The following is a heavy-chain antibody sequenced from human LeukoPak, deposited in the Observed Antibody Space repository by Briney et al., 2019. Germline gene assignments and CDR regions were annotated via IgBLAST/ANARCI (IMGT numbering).Heavy chain of an antibody. CDR1: GFTFSSCG. CDR3: AKGKDVDTAMVTN. V-gene: IGHV3-30*02. J-gene: IGHJ4*02. D-gene: IGHD5-18*01. CDR2: IRYDGTYK. Sequence: KSGGSLRLSCAASGFTFSSCGMHWVRQAPGKGLEWVAFIRYDGTYKYYAGSVKGRFTISRDNSKNTLYLQMNSLRAEDTAVYYCAKGKDVDTAMVTNWGQGTLVTVSS.